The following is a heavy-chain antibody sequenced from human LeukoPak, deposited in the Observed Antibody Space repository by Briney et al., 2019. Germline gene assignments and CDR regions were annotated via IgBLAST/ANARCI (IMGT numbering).Heavy chain of an antibody. CDR1: GYSFSSYD. CDR2: MNPNSGNT. CDR3: ARSVGFDI. J-gene: IGHJ3*02. Sequence: ASVKVSCKASGYSFSSYDINWVRQATGQGLEWMGWMNPNSGNTGYVQKFQGRVTITRNTSINTVYMELSSLRSEDTAVYYCARSVGFDIWGQGTMVTVSS. V-gene: IGHV1-8*03.